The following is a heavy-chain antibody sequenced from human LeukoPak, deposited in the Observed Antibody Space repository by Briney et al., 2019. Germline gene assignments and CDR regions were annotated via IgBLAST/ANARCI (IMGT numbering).Heavy chain of an antibody. V-gene: IGHV3-48*04. J-gene: IGHJ4*02. CDR2: ISSSSSTI. D-gene: IGHD1-26*01. CDR3: ARSSPILPDY. Sequence: GGSLRLSCAASGFTFSSYSMNWVRQAPGKGREWVSYISSSSSTIYYADSVKGRFTISRDNAKNSLYLQMNSLRAEDTAVYYCARSSPILPDYWGQGTLVTVSS. CDR1: GFTFSSYS.